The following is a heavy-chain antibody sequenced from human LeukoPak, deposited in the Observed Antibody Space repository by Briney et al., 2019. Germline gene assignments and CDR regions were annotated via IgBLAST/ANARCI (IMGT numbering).Heavy chain of an antibody. CDR3: AKDERWLQLGH. V-gene: IGHV3-11*01. CDR1: GLTFSDYY. J-gene: IGHJ4*02. D-gene: IGHD5-24*01. CDR2: ISSSGSTI. Sequence: GGSLRLSCAAAGLTFSDYYMSLIRQAPGKGLEWVSYISSSGSTIYYADSVKGRFTISRDNAKNSPYLQMNSLRAEDTAVYYCAKDERWLQLGHWGQGTLVTVSS.